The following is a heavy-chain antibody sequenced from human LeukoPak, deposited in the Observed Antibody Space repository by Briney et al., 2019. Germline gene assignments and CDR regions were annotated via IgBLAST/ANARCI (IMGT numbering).Heavy chain of an antibody. D-gene: IGHD5-18*01. CDR2: IFGSGGSP. Sequence: GGSLRLTCEASGFTFGSHAMYWVRHAPGKGLEWVAGIFGSGGSPHYADPVKGRFTISRDNSRHMVYLQINSLRAEDTAVYYCGKTTVGYSSGQKPAWPVDYWGQGTLVTVSS. V-gene: IGHV3-23*01. J-gene: IGHJ4*02. CDR1: GFTFGSHA. CDR3: GKTTVGYSSGQKPAWPVDY.